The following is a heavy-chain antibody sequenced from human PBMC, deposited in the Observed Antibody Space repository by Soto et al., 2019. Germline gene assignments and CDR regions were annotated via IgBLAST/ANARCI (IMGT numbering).Heavy chain of an antibody. CDR2: ISSSSSYI. CDR1: GFTFSSYS. Sequence: PGGSLRLSCAASGFTFSSYSMNWVRQAPGKGLEWVSSISSSSSYIYYADSVKGRFTISRDNSKNTLYLQMNSLRAEDTAVYYCARSIMRLRYFDWLRTNYGMDVWGQGTTVTVSS. CDR3: ARSIMRLRYFDWLRTNYGMDV. D-gene: IGHD3-9*01. J-gene: IGHJ6*02. V-gene: IGHV3-21*01.